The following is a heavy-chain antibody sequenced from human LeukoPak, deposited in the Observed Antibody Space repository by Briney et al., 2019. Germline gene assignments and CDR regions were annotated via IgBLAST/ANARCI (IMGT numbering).Heavy chain of an antibody. D-gene: IGHD5-18*01. V-gene: IGHV1-18*01. Sequence: ASVKVSCKASGYSFISSGISWVRQAPGQGLEGMGWISAYNGNTNYAQKLQGRVTMTTDTSTSTAYMELRSLRSDDTAVYYCARDHEENSYGPGGGFDYWGQGTLVTVSS. CDR3: ARDHEENSYGPGGGFDY. CDR1: GYSFISSG. J-gene: IGHJ4*02. CDR2: ISAYNGNT.